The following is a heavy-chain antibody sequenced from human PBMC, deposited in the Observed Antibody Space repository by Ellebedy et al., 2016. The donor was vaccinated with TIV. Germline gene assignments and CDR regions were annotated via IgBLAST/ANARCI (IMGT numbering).Heavy chain of an antibody. J-gene: IGHJ5*02. D-gene: IGHD3-10*01. CDR2: VYHSGST. CDR3: ARLTRSPSGTWFDP. V-gene: IGHV4-4*02. Sequence: SETLSLTCAVSSGSLISSDWWRWVRQPPGKGLEWIGQVYHSGSTNYNPSLNSRVTISVDKSKKQFSLKLTAVTAADTAIYYCARLTRSPSGTWFDPWGQGTLVTVSS. CDR1: SGSLISSDW.